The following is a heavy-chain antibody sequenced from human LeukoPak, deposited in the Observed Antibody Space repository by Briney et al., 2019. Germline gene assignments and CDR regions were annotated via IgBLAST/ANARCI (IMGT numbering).Heavy chain of an antibody. CDR2: IYYSGST. CDR3: ARGGYSYGTGIDY. CDR1: GGSISSGDYY. D-gene: IGHD5-18*01. V-gene: IGHV4-30-4*08. J-gene: IGHJ4*02. Sequence: SQTLSLTCTVSGGSISSGDYYWSWIRQPPGKGLEWIGYIYYSGSTYYNPSLKSRVTISVDTSKNQFSLKLSSVAASATAVNVCARGGYSYGTGIDYWGQGTLVTVSS.